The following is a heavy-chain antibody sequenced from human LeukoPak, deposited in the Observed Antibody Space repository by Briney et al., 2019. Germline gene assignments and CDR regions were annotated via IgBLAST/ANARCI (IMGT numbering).Heavy chain of an antibody. CDR1: GSNYG. CDR3: AKDRRNWNFVY. V-gene: IGHV3-30*02. D-gene: IGHD1-1*01. CDR2: IRYDGSNK. Sequence: GGSLRLSCAASGSNYGMHWARQAPGKGLEWVAFIRYDGSNKYYADSVKGRFTISRDNSKNTLYLQMNSLRAEDTAVYYCAKDRRNWNFVYWGQGTLVTVSS. J-gene: IGHJ4*02.